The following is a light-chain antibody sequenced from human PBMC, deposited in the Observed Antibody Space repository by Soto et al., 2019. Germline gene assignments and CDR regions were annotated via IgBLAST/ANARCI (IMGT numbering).Light chain of an antibody. CDR1: QSVGSNY. J-gene: IGKJ4*01. V-gene: IGKV3-20*01. CDR2: DAS. CDR3: QQDASSPLT. Sequence: EIVLTQSPGTLSVSLGERATLSCRASQSVGSNYLDWYQQKPGQAPRLLIYDASRRATGIPARISGSVSGTDFTLTISRLEPEDFAMYYCQQDASSPLTFGGGTKVEAK.